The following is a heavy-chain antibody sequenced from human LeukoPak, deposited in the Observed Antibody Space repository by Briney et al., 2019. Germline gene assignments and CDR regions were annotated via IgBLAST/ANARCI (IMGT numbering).Heavy chain of an antibody. V-gene: IGHV1-46*01. CDR3: ARGDGDSDSNGLLMGWFDP. CDR1: GYSFPPYY. D-gene: IGHD3-22*01. CDR2: LDPSGGST. Sequence: ASVEVSCQVSGYSFPPYYMHRVRQPPGQGLEWMGVLDPSGGSTSYAQRFQDRVTMTSDTSTSTVNMELSSLRAEDTAVYYCARGDGDSDSNGLLMGWFDPWGQGTLVTVSS. J-gene: IGHJ5*02.